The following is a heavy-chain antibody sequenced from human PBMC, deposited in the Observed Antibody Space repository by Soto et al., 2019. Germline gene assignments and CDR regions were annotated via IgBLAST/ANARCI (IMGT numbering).Heavy chain of an antibody. D-gene: IGHD6-6*01. CDR3: EKDHQVYSSSIAFDI. CDR2: ISGSGGST. Sequence: GGSLRLSWAASGFGFTVSTSAMSWVRQAPGKGLEWVSAISGSGGSTYYADSVKGRFTISRDNSKNTLYLQMNSLRAEDTAVYYCEKDHQVYSSSIAFDIWGQGTMVTVSS. J-gene: IGHJ3*02. CDR1: GFGFTVSTSA. V-gene: IGHV3-23*01.